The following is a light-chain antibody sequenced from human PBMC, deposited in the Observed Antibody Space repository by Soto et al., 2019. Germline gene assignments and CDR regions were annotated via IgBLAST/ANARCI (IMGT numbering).Light chain of an antibody. Sequence: DIQITQSPSTLPASVGDRVAITCRASQSISNWLAGYQQKPGTALKVLIYHASNLQSGVPSRFSGSGSGTEFTLTIGSLQPDDFATYYCQQYNSYSFGEGTKV. J-gene: IGKJ1*01. CDR2: HAS. CDR3: QQYNSYS. CDR1: QSISNW. V-gene: IGKV1-5*01.